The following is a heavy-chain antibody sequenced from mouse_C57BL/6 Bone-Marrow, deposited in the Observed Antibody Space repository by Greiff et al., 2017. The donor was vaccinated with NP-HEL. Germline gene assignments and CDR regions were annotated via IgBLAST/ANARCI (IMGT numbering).Heavy chain of an antibody. Sequence: VQLQQSGPVLVKPGASVKMSCKASGYTFTDYYMNWVKQSHGKSLEWIGVINPYNGGTSYNQKFKGKATLTVDKSSSTAYMELNSLTSEDSAVYYCARGKLRYWYFDVWGTGTTVTVSS. V-gene: IGHV1-19*01. CDR2: INPYNGGT. D-gene: IGHD1-1*01. J-gene: IGHJ1*03. CDR1: GYTFTDYY. CDR3: ARGKLRYWYFDV.